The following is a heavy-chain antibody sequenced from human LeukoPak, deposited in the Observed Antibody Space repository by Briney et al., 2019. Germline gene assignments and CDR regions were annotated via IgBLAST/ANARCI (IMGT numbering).Heavy chain of an antibody. CDR2: IYPSGRS. CDR1: GGSTSTDY. J-gene: IGHJ4*02. Sequence: SETLSLTCTVSGGSTSTDYWNWIREPPGKGLEWIGYIYPSGRSNYSPSLKSRVTISADTSKRQFSLKLTSVTAADTAVYYSASLYYGSGLADDYWGQGILVTVSS. D-gene: IGHD3-10*01. CDR3: ASLYYGSGLADDY. V-gene: IGHV4-4*09.